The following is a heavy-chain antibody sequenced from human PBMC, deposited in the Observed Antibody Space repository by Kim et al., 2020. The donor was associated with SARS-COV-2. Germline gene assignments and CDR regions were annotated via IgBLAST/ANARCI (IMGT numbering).Heavy chain of an antibody. V-gene: IGHV3-11*01. J-gene: IGHJ5*02. CDR1: GFTFSDYY. CDR2: ISSSGTTI. Sequence: GGSLRLSCAASGFTFSDYYMSWIRQAPGKGLEWVSYISSSGTTIHYADSVKGRFTVSRDNAKNSLFLQMTSLRAEDTAAYYCARMGYVPGPWGQGTLVTVSS. CDR3: ARMGYVPGP. D-gene: IGHD3-10*02.